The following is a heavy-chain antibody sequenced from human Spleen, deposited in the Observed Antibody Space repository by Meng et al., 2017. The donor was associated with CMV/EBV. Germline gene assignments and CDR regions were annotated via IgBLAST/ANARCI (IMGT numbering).Heavy chain of an antibody. CDR3: ARRTIVTTVKGGFDP. D-gene: IGHD4-11*01. CDR1: GGSFSGYY. CDR2: INHSGST. V-gene: IGHV4-34*01. J-gene: IGHJ5*02. Sequence: VYGGSFSGYYWSWIRQPPGKGLEWIGEINHSGSTNYNPSLKSRVTISVDTSKNQFSLKLSSVTAADTAVYYCARRTIVTTVKGGFDPWGQGTLVTVSS.